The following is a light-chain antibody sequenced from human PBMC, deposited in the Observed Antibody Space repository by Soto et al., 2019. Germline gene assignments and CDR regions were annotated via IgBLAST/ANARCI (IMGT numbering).Light chain of an antibody. CDR3: QQRRVWPLT. V-gene: IGKV3-11*01. CDR2: DSS. Sequence: VLTQSPAILSLSPGERATLSCRASQSVNNYLAWYQQRPGQAPRLLIYDSSNRATGIPARFSASGSGTDFTLTISSLEFEDVSVYYCQQRRVWPLTFGGGTKVEI. CDR1: QSVNNY. J-gene: IGKJ4*01.